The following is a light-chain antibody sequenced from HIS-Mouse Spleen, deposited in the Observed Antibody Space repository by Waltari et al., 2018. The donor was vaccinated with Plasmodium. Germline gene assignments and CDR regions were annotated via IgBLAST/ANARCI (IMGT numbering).Light chain of an antibody. V-gene: IGLV3-25*03. CDR2: RDS. CDR1: ALPKQY. CDR3: QSADSSGTYQV. Sequence: SYELTQPPSVSVSPGQTARITCSGDALPKQYAYWYQKKPGQAPVLMIYRDSDRPSRIPERFSGTSSGTTVTLTISGVQAEDEADYYCQSADSSGTYQVFGGGTKLTVL. J-gene: IGLJ2*01.